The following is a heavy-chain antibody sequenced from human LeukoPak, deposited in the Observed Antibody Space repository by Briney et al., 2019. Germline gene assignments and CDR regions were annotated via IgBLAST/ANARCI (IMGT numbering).Heavy chain of an antibody. CDR3: VREGSGSSHYMDV. Sequence: GGSLRLSCAASGFTFSSYEMNCVRQAPGKGLEWVSSITGSSTSTEYADSVKGRFAISRDNAKNSLFLQMDSLRVDDTAVYYCVREGSGSSHYMDVWGKGTTVTVSS. V-gene: IGHV3-21*01. CDR2: ITGSSTST. D-gene: IGHD3-10*01. J-gene: IGHJ6*03. CDR1: GFTFSSYE.